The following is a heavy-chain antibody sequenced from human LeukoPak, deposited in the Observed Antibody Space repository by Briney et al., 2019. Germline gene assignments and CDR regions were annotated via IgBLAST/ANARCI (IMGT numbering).Heavy chain of an antibody. Sequence: GGSLRLSCAASGFTFSSYAMSWVRQAPGKGLEWVSAISASGGSTFYADSVKGRFTISRDNSKNTLYLHMHSLRADDTALYYCAKDLHGAFDYWGQGILVTVSS. V-gene: IGHV3-23*01. CDR3: AKDLHGAFDY. CDR2: ISASGGST. CDR1: GFTFSSYA. D-gene: IGHD3-10*01. J-gene: IGHJ4*02.